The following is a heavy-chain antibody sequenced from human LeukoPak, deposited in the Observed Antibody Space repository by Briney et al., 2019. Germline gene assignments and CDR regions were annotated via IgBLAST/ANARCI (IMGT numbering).Heavy chain of an antibody. D-gene: IGHD3-10*01. J-gene: IGHJ4*02. CDR1: SGSISSYY. CDR3: ARVHYYGSGLSSYFDY. CDR2: IYDSGST. V-gene: IGHV4-59*01. Sequence: AGTLSLTCTVSSGSISSYYWSWIRQPPGKGLEWVGYIYDSGSTKYNPSLRRRVTISVDTSMNQFSLKLSSVTAADTAVYYCARVHYYGSGLSSYFDYWGQGSLVTVSS.